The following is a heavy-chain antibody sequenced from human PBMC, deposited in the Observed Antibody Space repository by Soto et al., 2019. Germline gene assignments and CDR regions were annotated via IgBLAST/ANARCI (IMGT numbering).Heavy chain of an antibody. D-gene: IGHD2-8*02. CDR2: IYPGDSDT. Sequence: VQLVQSGTEVRKPGESLKISCEASGYTFANYWIAWVRQTPGKGLEWMGIIYPGDSDTRYSPSFQGQVTISLDKSTSTAYLQWDTLKASDTAIYYCAKGDIVMVVVTTEFDSWGQGTLVTVSS. CDR3: AKGDIVMVVVTTEFDS. V-gene: IGHV5-51*03. CDR1: GYTFANYW. J-gene: IGHJ4*02.